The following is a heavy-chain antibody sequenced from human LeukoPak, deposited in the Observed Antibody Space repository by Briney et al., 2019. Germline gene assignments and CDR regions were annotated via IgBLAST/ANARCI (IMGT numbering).Heavy chain of an antibody. Sequence: GGSLRLSCAASGFTFSSYGMYWVRQAPGKGLEWVAVIWYDRSNKYYADSVKGRFTISRDNSKNTLYLQMNSLRAEDTAVYYCAREAMIVVQGLDYWGQGTLVTVSS. J-gene: IGHJ4*02. V-gene: IGHV3-33*01. D-gene: IGHD3-22*01. CDR2: IWYDRSNK. CDR3: AREAMIVVQGLDY. CDR1: GFTFSSYG.